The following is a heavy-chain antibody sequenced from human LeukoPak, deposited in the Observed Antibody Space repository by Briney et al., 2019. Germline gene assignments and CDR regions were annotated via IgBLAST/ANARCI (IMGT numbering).Heavy chain of an antibody. CDR2: IDPGDSQT. CDR1: AYSFTNYW. Sequence: GESLRISWKGSAYSFTNYWISWVRQMPGKGLEWMGRIDPGDSQTNYSTSFQGHVTISADKSISTAYLQWSSRKASDTAMYYCARHSSVLNSFDPWGQGTLVTVSS. CDR3: ARHSSVLNSFDP. V-gene: IGHV5-10-1*01. D-gene: IGHD3-22*01. J-gene: IGHJ5*02.